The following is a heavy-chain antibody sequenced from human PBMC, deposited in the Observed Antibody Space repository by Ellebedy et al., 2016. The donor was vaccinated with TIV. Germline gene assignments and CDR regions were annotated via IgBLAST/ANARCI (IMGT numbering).Heavy chain of an antibody. J-gene: IGHJ4*02. CDR1: GFTFSSYA. D-gene: IGHD3-10*01. V-gene: IGHV3-30*01. Sequence: GESLKISCVGSGFTFSSYAMHWVRQAPGQGLEWVAVVADDGGSKYYADSVKGRFTISRDNSKNTVFLQMNSLRGEDTAVYYCVRDLLRGHHSLDYWGQGTLVIVSS. CDR2: VADDGGSK. CDR3: VRDLLRGHHSLDY.